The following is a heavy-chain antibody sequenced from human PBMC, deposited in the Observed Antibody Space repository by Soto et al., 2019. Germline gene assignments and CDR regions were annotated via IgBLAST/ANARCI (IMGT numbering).Heavy chain of an antibody. CDR2: LSSDGSNR. J-gene: IGHJ4*02. D-gene: IGHD6-13*01. CDR3: AKPGAGSSWYFDS. Sequence: QVQLVESGGGVVQPGRTLRLSCAASGFAFSNYGMHWVRQAPDKGLEWVAVLSSDGSNRYYAESVKGRFSISRDNFKNTLYLQMTSLRAEDTAVYYCAKPGAGSSWYFDSWGQGTLVTVSS. V-gene: IGHV3-30*18. CDR1: GFAFSNYG.